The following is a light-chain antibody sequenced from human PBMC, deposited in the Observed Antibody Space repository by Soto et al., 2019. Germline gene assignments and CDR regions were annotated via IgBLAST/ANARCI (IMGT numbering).Light chain of an antibody. Sequence: QLVLTQSSSASASLGSSVKLTCTLSSGHSCYSIAWHQQQPGKAPRYLMKLEGSGSYNKGSGVPDRFSGSSSEADRYLTIASLQFEDEADYYCETWDSNTRVFGGGTKLTVL. CDR1: SGHSCYS. CDR2: LEGSGSY. J-gene: IGLJ3*02. CDR3: ETWDSNTRV. V-gene: IGLV4-60*02.